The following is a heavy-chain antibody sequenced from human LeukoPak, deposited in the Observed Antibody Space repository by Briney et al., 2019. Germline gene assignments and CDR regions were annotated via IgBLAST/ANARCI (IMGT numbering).Heavy chain of an antibody. V-gene: IGHV4-4*07. CDR1: GGSISSYY. D-gene: IGHD4-17*01. CDR2: IYARGST. Sequence: SETLSLTCTVSGGSISSYYWSWLRQPAGKGLEWIGRIYARGSTNYNPSLKSRVTMSVHTSKNQFSLKLSSVTAADTAVYYCARETTARGYFDYWGQGSLVTVSS. CDR3: ARETTARGYFDY. J-gene: IGHJ4*02.